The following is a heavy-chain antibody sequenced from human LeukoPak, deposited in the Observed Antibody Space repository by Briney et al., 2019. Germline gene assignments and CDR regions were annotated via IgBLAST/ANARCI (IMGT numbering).Heavy chain of an antibody. CDR3: ARQATYYYDFWSGYYFHALDY. CDR2: INSDGSST. D-gene: IGHD3-3*01. V-gene: IGHV3-74*01. Sequence: GGSLRLSCAASGFTFSSYWMHWVRQAPGKGLVWVSRINSDGSSTSYADSVKGRFTISRDNAKNTLYLQMNSLRAEDTAVYYCARQATYYYDFWSGYYFHALDYWGQGTLVTVSS. J-gene: IGHJ4*02. CDR1: GFTFSSYW.